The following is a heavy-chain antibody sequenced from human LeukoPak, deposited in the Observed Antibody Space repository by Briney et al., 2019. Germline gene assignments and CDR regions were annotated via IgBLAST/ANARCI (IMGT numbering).Heavy chain of an antibody. V-gene: IGHV3-33*01. Sequence: QPGRSLRLSCAASGFPFSSYAMHWLRQAPGKGLEWVAVIWFEGGKIYYADSVKGRLTISRDTSKHTVYLQMNSLRVEETAVYQCARDFTNIRGGGSFDNWGQGTLVTVSS. CDR1: GFPFSSYA. CDR2: IWFEGGKI. J-gene: IGHJ4*02. D-gene: IGHD2/OR15-2a*01. CDR3: ARDFTNIRGGGSFDN.